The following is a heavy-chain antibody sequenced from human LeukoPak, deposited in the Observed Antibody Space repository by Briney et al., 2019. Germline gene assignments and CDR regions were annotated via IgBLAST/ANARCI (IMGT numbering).Heavy chain of an antibody. CDR1: GYTFTSYG. D-gene: IGHD2-15*01. CDR2: ISAYNGNT. J-gene: IGHJ5*02. CDR3: AREDCSGGSCYLNWFDP. V-gene: IGHV1-18*01. Sequence: ASVKVSCKASGYTFTSYGISWVRQAPGQGLEWMGGISAYNGNTNYAQKLQGRVTMTTDTSTSTAYMELRRLRSDDTAVYYCAREDCSGGSCYLNWFDPWGQGTLVTVSS.